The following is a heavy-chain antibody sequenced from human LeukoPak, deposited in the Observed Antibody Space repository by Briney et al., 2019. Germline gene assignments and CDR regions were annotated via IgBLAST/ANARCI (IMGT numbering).Heavy chain of an antibody. CDR1: GFTFSSYW. CDR2: IKQDGSEK. Sequence: GGSLRLSCAASGFTFSSYWMSWVRQAPGKGLEWVANIKQDGSEKYYVDSVKGRFTISRDNAKNSLYLQMNSLRAEDTAVYYCAREQDGYDFWSGYHKQDWFDPWGQGTLVTVSS. D-gene: IGHD3-3*01. J-gene: IGHJ5*02. V-gene: IGHV3-7*01. CDR3: AREQDGYDFWSGYHKQDWFDP.